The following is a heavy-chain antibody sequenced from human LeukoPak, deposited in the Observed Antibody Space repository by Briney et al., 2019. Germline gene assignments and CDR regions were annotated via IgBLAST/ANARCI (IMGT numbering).Heavy chain of an antibody. J-gene: IGHJ4*02. CDR2: VYHSGIT. CDR3: AGEFWGFIVGATTGIDY. CDR1: GGSITNTNYY. V-gene: IGHV4-39*01. Sequence: PSETLSLTCTVSGGSITNTNYYWAWIRQPPGEGLEWIGSVYHSGITYYTPSLKSRVSISVDTSKNQFSLKLSSVTAADTAVYYCAGEFWGFIVGATTGIDYWGQGTLVTVSS. D-gene: IGHD1-26*01.